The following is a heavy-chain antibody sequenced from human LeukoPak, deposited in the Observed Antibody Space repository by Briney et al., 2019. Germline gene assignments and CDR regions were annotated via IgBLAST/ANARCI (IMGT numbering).Heavy chain of an antibody. CDR1: RHSFTSYC. CDR2: IYPGDSGP. D-gene: IGHD1-26*01. J-gene: IGHJ3*01. CDR3: GMSGDRVPLQDDVFDV. V-gene: IGHV5-51*01. Sequence: GESLKISCKVSRHSFTSYCIGWVRQMPGKGLEWMGIIYPGDSGPTHSPSFQGQVTISVDKSINTAYLQWSSLQASDTAMYYCGMSGDRVPLQDDVFDVWGQGTMVTVST.